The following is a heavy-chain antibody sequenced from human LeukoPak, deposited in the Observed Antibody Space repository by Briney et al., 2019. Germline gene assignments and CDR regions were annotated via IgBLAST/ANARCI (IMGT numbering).Heavy chain of an antibody. Sequence: GGSLRLSCAASGFTFSSYAMSWVRQAPGKGLEWVSAISGSGGSTYYADSVKGRFAISRDNSKNTLYLQMNSLRAEDTAVYYCAKRRGLELLYYYYMDVWGKGTTVTVSS. D-gene: IGHD1-7*01. J-gene: IGHJ6*03. CDR3: AKRRGLELLYYYYMDV. CDR1: GFTFSSYA. V-gene: IGHV3-23*01. CDR2: ISGSGGST.